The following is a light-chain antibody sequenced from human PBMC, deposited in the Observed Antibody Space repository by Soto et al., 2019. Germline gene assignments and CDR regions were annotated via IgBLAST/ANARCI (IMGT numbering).Light chain of an antibody. CDR3: QVWDNGSDHWV. CDR1: NIGTKS. V-gene: IGLV3-21*02. CDR2: DDS. J-gene: IGLJ3*02. Sequence: VVTQPPSVSVAPGQTARIACGGNNIGTKSVHWYQQKPGQAPVLVVYDDSDRPSGIPERFSGSNSGNTATLTISRVEAGDEAAYSCQVWDNGSDHWVFGGGTKLTVL.